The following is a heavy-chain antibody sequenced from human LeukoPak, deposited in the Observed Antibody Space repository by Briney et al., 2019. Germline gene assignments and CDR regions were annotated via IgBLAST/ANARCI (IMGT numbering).Heavy chain of an antibody. D-gene: IGHD3-10*01. V-gene: IGHV3-11*01. CDR1: GFTFSDYY. CDR3: ARDRGVTMVRGAPNYMDV. CDR2: ISSSDSTI. Sequence: PGGSLRLSCAASGFTFSDYYMSRIRQAPGKGLEWVSYISSSDSTIYYADSVKGRFTISRDNAKNSLYLQMNSLRAEDTAVYYCARDRGVTMVRGAPNYMDVWGKGTTVTVSS. J-gene: IGHJ6*03.